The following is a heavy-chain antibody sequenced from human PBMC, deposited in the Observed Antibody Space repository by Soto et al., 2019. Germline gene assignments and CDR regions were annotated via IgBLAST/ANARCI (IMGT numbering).Heavy chain of an antibody. CDR2: ISPSGTT. Sequence: KASETLSLTCSLYSGSLSGYYWSWIRQPPGEGLEWIGEISPSGTTNYSPSLKSRVSISVDTSKNQFSLNLTSLTAADTAVYYCARAPKVSGSAQTRPDFWGQGSLVTVS. J-gene: IGHJ4*02. V-gene: IGHV4-34*01. CDR1: SGSLSGYY. CDR3: ARAPKVSGSAQTRPDF. D-gene: IGHD6-6*01.